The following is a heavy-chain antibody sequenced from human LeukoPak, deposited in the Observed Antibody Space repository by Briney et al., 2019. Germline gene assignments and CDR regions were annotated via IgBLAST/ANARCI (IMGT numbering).Heavy chain of an antibody. Sequence: SETLSLTCTVSGYSISSGYYWSWIRQPPGKGLEWIGYIYYSGSTNYNPSLKSRVTISVDTSKNQFSLKLSSVTAADTAVYYCARDTYGGNGRWFDPWGQGTLVTVSS. V-gene: IGHV4-61*01. J-gene: IGHJ5*02. CDR3: ARDTYGGNGRWFDP. D-gene: IGHD4-23*01. CDR2: IYYSGST. CDR1: GYSISSGYY.